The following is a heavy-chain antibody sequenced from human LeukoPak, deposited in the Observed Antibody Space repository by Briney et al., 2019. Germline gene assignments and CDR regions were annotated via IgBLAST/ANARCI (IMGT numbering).Heavy chain of an antibody. V-gene: IGHV1-24*01. CDR3: ARAGWLRPDYYYYYYMDV. CDR1: GYTLTELS. D-gene: IGHD5-12*01. J-gene: IGHJ6*03. Sequence: ASVKVSCKVSGYTLTELSMHWVRQAPGKGLEWMGGFDPEDGETIYAQKFQGRVTMTRDTSISTAYMELSRLRSDDTAVYYCARAGWLRPDYYYYYYMDVWGKGTTVTVSS. CDR2: FDPEDGET.